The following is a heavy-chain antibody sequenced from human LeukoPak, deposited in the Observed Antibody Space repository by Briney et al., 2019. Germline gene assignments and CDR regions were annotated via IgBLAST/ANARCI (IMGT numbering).Heavy chain of an antibody. V-gene: IGHV1-8*01. Sequence: WASVKVSCKASGYTFTSYDINWVRQATGQGLEWMGWMNPNSGNTGYAQKFQGRVTMTRNTSISTAYMELSSLRSEDTAVYYCARDRSRYSSSWYVGYFDLWGRGTLVTVSS. CDR3: ARDRSRYSSSWYVGYFDL. CDR1: GYTFTSYD. D-gene: IGHD6-13*01. CDR2: MNPNSGNT. J-gene: IGHJ2*01.